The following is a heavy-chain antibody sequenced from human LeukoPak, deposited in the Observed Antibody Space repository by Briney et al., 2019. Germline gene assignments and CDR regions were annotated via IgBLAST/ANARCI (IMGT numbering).Heavy chain of an antibody. D-gene: IGHD6-19*01. CDR1: GFTFSSYA. J-gene: IGHJ3*02. CDR2: ISSSSSTI. CDR3: AKALTSGWYLDAFNI. V-gene: IGHV3-48*01. Sequence: GGSLRLSCAASGFTFSSYAMSWVRQAPGKGLEWVSYISSSSSTIYYADSVKGRFTISRDNAKNSLYLQMNSLRAEDTAVYYCAKALTSGWYLDAFNIWGQGTMVTVSS.